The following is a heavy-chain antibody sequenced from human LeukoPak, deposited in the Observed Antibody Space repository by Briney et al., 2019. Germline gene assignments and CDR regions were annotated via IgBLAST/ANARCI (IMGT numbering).Heavy chain of an antibody. V-gene: IGHV3-53*01. CDR1: GFTFDDYA. CDR2: IYSGGST. CDR3: ARGVGGYFDWYFDY. D-gene: IGHD3-9*01. J-gene: IGHJ4*02. Sequence: GGSLRLSCAASGFTFDDYAMHWVRQAPGKGLEWVSVIYSGGSTYYADSVKGRFTISIDNSKNTLYFQMNNLRAEDTAVFYCARGVGGYFDWYFDYWGQGTLVTVSS.